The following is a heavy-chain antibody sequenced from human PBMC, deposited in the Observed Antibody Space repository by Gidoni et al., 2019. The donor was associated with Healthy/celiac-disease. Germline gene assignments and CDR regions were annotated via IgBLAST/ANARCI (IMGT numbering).Heavy chain of an antibody. CDR1: VGSISSGGYY. CDR3: ASMITFGGVIVGLDY. J-gene: IGHJ4*02. CDR2: IYYSGST. D-gene: IGHD3-16*02. Sequence: QVQLQESGPGLVKPSQTLSLTCTVSVGSISSGGYYWSWIRQHPGKGLEWIGYIYYSGSTYYNPSLKSRVTISVDTSKNQFSLKLSSVTAADTAVYYCASMITFGGVIVGLDYWGQGTLVTVSS. V-gene: IGHV4-31*03.